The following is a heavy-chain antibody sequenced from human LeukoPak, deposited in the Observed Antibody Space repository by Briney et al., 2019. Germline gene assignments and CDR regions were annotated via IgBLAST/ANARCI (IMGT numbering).Heavy chain of an antibody. CDR1: GVTFSSYA. V-gene: IGHV3-23*01. CDR2: ISGSGGST. J-gene: IGHJ4*02. CDR3: AKVRYLQRGGPHFDY. D-gene: IGHD1-1*01. Sequence: SGGSLRLSCAASGVTFSSYAMSWVRQAPGKGLEWVSAISGSGGSTYYADSVKGRFTISRDNSKNTLYLQMNSLRAEDTAVYYCAKVRYLQRGGPHFDYWGQGTLVTVSS.